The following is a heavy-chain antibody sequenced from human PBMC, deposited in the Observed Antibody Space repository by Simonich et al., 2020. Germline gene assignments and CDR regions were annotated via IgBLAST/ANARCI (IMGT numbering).Heavy chain of an antibody. Sequence: EVQLVESGGGLIQPGGSLRLSCAASGFTVSSNYMSWVRQAPGTGLEGVEVIYIGGRKYYAEPGKGRFTISRDNSNNTLYLQINSLRAEDTAVYYCARWTATGYYFDYWGQGTLVTVSS. CDR2: IYIGGRK. CDR1: GFTVSSNY. J-gene: IGHJ4*02. CDR3: ARWTATGYYFDY. V-gene: IGHV3-53*01. D-gene: IGHD1-1*01.